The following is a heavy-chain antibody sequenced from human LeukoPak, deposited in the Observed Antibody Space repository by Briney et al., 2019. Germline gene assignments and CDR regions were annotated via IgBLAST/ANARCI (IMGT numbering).Heavy chain of an antibody. CDR1: GGSISTSNYY. CDR3: ARPRTRLAWFDP. Sequence: SETLSLTCTVSGGSISTSNYYWGWIRQPPGKGLEWIGSIYYSGSTYYNPSLKSRVTISVDTSKNQFSLKLRSVTAADTAVYYCARPRTRLAWFDPWGQGTLVTVSS. D-gene: IGHD6-19*01. V-gene: IGHV4-39*01. J-gene: IGHJ5*02. CDR2: IYYSGST.